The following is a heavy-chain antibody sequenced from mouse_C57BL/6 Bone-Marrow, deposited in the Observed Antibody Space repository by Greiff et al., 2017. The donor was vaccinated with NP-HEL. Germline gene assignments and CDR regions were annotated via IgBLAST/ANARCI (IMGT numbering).Heavy chain of an antibody. V-gene: IGHV5-4*01. CDR3: ARARLWEAMDY. CDR2: ISDGGSYT. Sequence: EVQGVESGGGLVKPGGSLKLSCAASGFTFSSYAMSWVRQTPEKRLEWVATISDGGSYTYYPDNVKGRFTISRDNAKNNLYLQMSHLKSEDTAMYYCARARLWEAMDYWGQGTSVTVSS. D-gene: IGHD1-1*02. CDR1: GFTFSSYA. J-gene: IGHJ4*01.